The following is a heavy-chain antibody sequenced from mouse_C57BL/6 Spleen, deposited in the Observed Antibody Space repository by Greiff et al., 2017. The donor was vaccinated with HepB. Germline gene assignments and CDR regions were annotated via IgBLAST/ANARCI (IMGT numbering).Heavy chain of an antibody. CDR2: INPNNGGT. J-gene: IGHJ4*01. Sequence: VQLQQSGPELVKPGASVKISCKASGYTFTDYYMNWVKQSHGKSLEWIGDINPNNGGTSYNQKFKGKATLTVDKSSSTAYMELRSLTSEDSAVYYCARSGWLLRVYAMDYWGQGTSVTVSS. V-gene: IGHV1-26*01. D-gene: IGHD2-3*01. CDR3: ARSGWLLRVYAMDY. CDR1: GYTFTDYY.